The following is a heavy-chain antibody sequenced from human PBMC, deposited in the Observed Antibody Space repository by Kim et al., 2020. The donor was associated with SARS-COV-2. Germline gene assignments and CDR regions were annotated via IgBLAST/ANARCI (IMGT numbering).Heavy chain of an antibody. J-gene: IGHJ4*02. V-gene: IGHV4-61*07. Sequence: TNYTPSLKSRGTISVDTSKNQCALQLSSVTAADTAVYYCARHSSSWIFDYWGQGTLVTVSS. CDR2: T. CDR3: ARHSSSWIFDY. D-gene: IGHD6-13*01.